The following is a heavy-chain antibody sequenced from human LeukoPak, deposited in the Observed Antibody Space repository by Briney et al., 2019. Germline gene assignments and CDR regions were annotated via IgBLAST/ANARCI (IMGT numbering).Heavy chain of an antibody. CDR2: MNPNSGNT. CDR3: ARGDGYSGHGSDY. J-gene: IGHJ4*02. CDR1: GYTFTSYD. D-gene: IGHD5-12*01. Sequence: ASVKVSCKASGYTFTSYDINWVRQATGQGLEWMGWMNPNSGNTGYAQKLQGRVTMTTDTSTSTAYMELRSLRSDDTAVYYCARGDGYSGHGSDYWGQGTLVTVSS. V-gene: IGHV1-8*02.